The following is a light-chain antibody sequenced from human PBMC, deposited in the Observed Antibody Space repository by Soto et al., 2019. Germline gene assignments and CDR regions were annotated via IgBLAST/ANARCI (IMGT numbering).Light chain of an antibody. CDR1: QSIDSKS. Sequence: EIVLTQSPGTLSLSPGERATVSCRTSQSIDSKSLVWYQQRVGQAPRLLIYGTSSRGTGIPDRFSGSGSGTDFTLTISRLEPEDFAVYFCPYYGGSFTFGPGTKVEIK. CDR2: GTS. CDR3: PYYGGSFT. J-gene: IGKJ3*01. V-gene: IGKV3-20*01.